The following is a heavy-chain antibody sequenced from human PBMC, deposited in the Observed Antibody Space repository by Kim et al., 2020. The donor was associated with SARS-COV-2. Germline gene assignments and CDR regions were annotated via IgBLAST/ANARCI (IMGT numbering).Heavy chain of an antibody. CDR1: GGTFSSYA. J-gene: IGHJ4*02. V-gene: IGHV1-69*13. CDR3: ARDGTVTTGPYFDY. D-gene: IGHD4-17*01. CDR2: IIPIFGTA. Sequence: SVKVSCKASGGTFSSYAISWVRQAPGQGLEWMGGIIPIFGTANYAQKFQGRVTITADESTSTAYMELSSLRSEDTAVYYCARDGTVTTGPYFDYWGQGTLVTVSS.